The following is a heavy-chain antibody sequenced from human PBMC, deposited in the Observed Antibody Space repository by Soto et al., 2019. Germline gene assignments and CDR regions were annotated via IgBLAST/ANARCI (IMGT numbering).Heavy chain of an antibody. Sequence: PSXTLSLTCTVDSISTYYWNWIRQPPGKGLEWIGYISHSGSTYYNPSLKSRVTISVDRSKNQFSLKLSSVTAADTAVYYCARWFDPWGQGTLVTVSS. CDR2: ISHSGST. CDR1: DSISTYY. CDR3: ARWFDP. J-gene: IGHJ5*02. V-gene: IGHV4-59*12.